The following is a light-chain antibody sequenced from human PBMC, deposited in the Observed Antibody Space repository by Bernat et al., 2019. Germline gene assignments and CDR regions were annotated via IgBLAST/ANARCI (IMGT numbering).Light chain of an antibody. V-gene: IGLV2-11*01. Sequence: QSALTQPRSVSGSLGQSVTFSCTGTSSDVGDYNYVSWYQQHPAKAPKLIIYDVSKRPSGVPDRFSGSKSGNTASLTISGLQAEDEADYYCCSYAGSYTLVIGGGTKLTVL. CDR3: CSYAGSYTLV. J-gene: IGLJ2*01. CDR1: SSDVGDYNY. CDR2: DVS.